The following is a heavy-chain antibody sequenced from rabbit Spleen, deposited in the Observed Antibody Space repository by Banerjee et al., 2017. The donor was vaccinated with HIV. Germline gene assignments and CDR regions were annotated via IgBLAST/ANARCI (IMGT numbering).Heavy chain of an antibody. J-gene: IGHJ4*01. CDR1: GFDFSSYY. Sequence: QEQLEETGGGLVQPGGSLTLSCKASGFDFSSYYMTWVRQAPGKGLEWIGYFYPVFGSTFYPSWVNGRFPISSPNAQNTLDPQLNRLTAAGTAPYFWAKGPPYAGYAGYGYVYLNLWGPGTLVTVS. D-gene: IGHD6-1*01. CDR2: FYPVFGST. CDR3: AKGPPYAGYAGYGYVYLNL. V-gene: IGHV1S47*01.